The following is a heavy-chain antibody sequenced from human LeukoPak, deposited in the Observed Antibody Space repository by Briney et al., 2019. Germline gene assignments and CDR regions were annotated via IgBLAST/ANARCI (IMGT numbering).Heavy chain of an antibody. D-gene: IGHD1-26*01. V-gene: IGHV3-30*02. J-gene: IGHJ4*02. CDR1: GFTFSGYG. CDR2: IRFDGSNK. CDR3: AKSILKYEWEAPGDY. Sequence: GGSLRLSCAASGFTFSGYGLHWVRQAPGKGLEWVAFIRFDGSNKYYPDSVKGRFAISRDNSNNTLYLQMNSLRAEDSAVYYCAKSILKYEWEAPGDYWGQGTLVTVSS.